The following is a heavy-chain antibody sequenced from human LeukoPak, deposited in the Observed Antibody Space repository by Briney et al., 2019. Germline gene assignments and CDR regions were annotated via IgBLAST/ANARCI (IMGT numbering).Heavy chain of an antibody. CDR1: GFTFSSYA. D-gene: IGHD3-10*01. CDR2: ISYDGSNK. CDR3: ARDYYGSGSYGSFDY. V-gene: IGHV3-30-3*01. Sequence: GGSLRLSCAASGFTFSSYAMHWVCQAPGKGLEWVAVISYDGSNKYYADSVKGRFTISRDNSKNTVYLQMNSLRAEDTAPYYCARDYYGSGSYGSFDYWGQGTLVTVSS. J-gene: IGHJ4*02.